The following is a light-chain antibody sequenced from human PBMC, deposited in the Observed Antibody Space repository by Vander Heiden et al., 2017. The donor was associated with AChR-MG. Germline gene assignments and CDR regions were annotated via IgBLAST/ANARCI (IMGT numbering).Light chain of an antibody. J-gene: IGKJ2*01. CDR1: QSVSSS. CDR3: QMRSNWPPYT. V-gene: IGKV3-11*01. Sequence: EIVLTHSPATLPLSPGAGATLAGRASQSVSSSIGWYQQKRGQAPRRLIYDASNRATGIPARFSGSGSGTDFTLTSSSLEPEDFAVDYCQMRSNWPPYTFGQGTKLEIK. CDR2: DAS.